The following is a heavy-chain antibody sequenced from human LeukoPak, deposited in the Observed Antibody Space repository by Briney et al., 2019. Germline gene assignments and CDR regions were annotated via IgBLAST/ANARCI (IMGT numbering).Heavy chain of an antibody. CDR3: AKNDYSTYTAWDY. D-gene: IGHD6-13*01. CDR1: GFTFSSYA. CDR2: ISGSGGSP. V-gene: IGHV3-23*01. J-gene: IGHJ4*02. Sequence: PGGSLRLSCADSGFTFSSYAMSWVRQAPGKGLEWVSTISGSGGSPYYADSVKGRFTISRDNSKNTLYLQVNSLRAEDTAVYYCAKNDYSTYTAWDYWGQGTLVTVSS.